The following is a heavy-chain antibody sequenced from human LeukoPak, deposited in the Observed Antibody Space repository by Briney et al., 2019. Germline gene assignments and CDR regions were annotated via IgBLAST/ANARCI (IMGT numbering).Heavy chain of an antibody. J-gene: IGHJ4*02. CDR2: ISGSGDTA. CDR3: ASLYGDYLGLSRDY. Sequence: GGSLRLSCAASGFTFSSYAMSWVRQAPGKGLDWVSDISGSGDTAYYPNSVKGRFTISRDNAKNSLYLQMNSLRAEDTAVYYCASLYGDYLGLSRDYWGQGTLVTVSS. D-gene: IGHD4-17*01. V-gene: IGHV3-23*01. CDR1: GFTFSSYA.